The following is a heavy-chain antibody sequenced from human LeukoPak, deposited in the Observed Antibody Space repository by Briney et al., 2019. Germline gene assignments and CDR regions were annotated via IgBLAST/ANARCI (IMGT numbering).Heavy chain of an antibody. CDR2: TWYHGSNN. CDR3: ARDRYFGSDGFDI. V-gene: IGHV3-33*01. D-gene: IGHD3-10*01. CDR1: GFSYGQHG. Sequence: QPGGSLTLSCAASGFSYGQHGMHWARQAPGKGPEWVTVTWYHGSNNHYADSVKGRCTISRDNSKNTVFLEMNSLRAEDTAVYHCARDRYFGSDGFDIWGRVTMVIVSS. J-gene: IGHJ3*02.